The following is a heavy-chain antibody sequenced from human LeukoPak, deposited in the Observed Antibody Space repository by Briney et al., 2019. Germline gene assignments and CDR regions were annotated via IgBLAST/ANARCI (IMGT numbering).Heavy chain of an antibody. J-gene: IGHJ6*02. CDR3: ATRMTKYYYYYYGMDV. CDR1: GFTSSSYE. V-gene: IGHV3-48*03. D-gene: IGHD4-11*01. CDR2: ISSSGSTI. Sequence: PGGSLRLSCAASGFTSSSYEMNWVRQAPGKGLEWVSYISSSGSTIYYADSVKGRFTISRDHAKNSLYLQMNSRRAEDTAVYYCATRMTKYYYYYYGMDVWGQGTTVTVSS.